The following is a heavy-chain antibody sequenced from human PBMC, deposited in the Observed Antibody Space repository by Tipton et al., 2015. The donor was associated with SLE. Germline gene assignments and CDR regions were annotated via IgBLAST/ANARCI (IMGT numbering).Heavy chain of an antibody. D-gene: IGHD6-6*01. CDR1: GGSFSGYS. Sequence: TLSLTCAVYGGSFSGYSWSWIRQPPGKGLEWIGEINHTGSTDYNPSLKSRVTISVDTSKNQFSLKLNSVTAADTAVYYCARDPAARRGMDVWGQGTTVTVSS. V-gene: IGHV4-34*01. CDR3: ARDPAARRGMDV. J-gene: IGHJ6*02. CDR2: INHTGST.